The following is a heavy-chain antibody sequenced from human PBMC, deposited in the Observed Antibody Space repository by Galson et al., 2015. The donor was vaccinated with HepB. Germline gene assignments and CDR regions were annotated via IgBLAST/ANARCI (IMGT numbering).Heavy chain of an antibody. CDR1: GYTFTSYA. V-gene: IGHV1-3*01. CDR2: INAGNGNT. D-gene: IGHD6-13*01. Sequence: SVKVSCKASGYTFTSYAMHWVRQAPGQRLEWMGWINAGNGNTKYSQKFQGRVTITRDTSASTAYMELSSLRSEDTAVYYCARGPPRQRQLGPFDYWGQGTLVTVSS. J-gene: IGHJ4*02. CDR3: ARGPPRQRQLGPFDY.